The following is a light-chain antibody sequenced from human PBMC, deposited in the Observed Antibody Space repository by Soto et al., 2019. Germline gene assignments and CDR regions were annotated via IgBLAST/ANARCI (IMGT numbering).Light chain of an antibody. CDR3: SSYAGSSNV. J-gene: IGLJ1*01. CDR2: EVN. V-gene: IGLV2-8*01. CDR1: SSDVGGYNY. Sequence: QSALTQPPSASGSPGQSVAISCTGTSSDVGGYNYVSWYQQHPGKAPKLMIYEVNKRPSGVPDRFSGSKSGNTASLTVSGLQAEDEADYYCSSYAGSSNVFVTGTKVPGL.